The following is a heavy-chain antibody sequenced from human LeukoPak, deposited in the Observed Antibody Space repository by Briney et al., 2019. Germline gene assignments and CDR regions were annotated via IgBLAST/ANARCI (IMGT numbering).Heavy chain of an antibody. CDR2: ISGSGGST. D-gene: IGHD3-3*01. CDR1: GFTFSSYA. J-gene: IGHJ6*02. Sequence: GGSLRLSCAASGFTFSSYAMSWVRQAPGKGLEWVSAISGSGGSTYYADSVKGRFTISRDNSKNTLYLQMNSLRAEDTAVYYCAKAHARNYDFWSGSGYYYGMDVWGQGTTVTVSS. V-gene: IGHV3-23*01. CDR3: AKAHARNYDFWSGSGYYYGMDV.